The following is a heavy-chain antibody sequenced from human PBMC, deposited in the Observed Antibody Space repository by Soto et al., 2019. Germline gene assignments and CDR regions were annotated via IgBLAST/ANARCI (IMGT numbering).Heavy chain of an antibody. D-gene: IGHD3-22*01. Sequence: XETLSLACTVAGDSMSTFYWGWMRQSPGKELEWIGYVYYTGSTNYNPSLKSRVTISVDRSKNQFSLKLTSANAADTAVYYCARGRTVRNYADDSSDYFYFFDYWGQGPQVTVSS. CDR1: GDSMSTFY. CDR3: ARGRTVRNYADDSSDYFYFFDY. CDR2: VYYTGST. V-gene: IGHV4-59*01. J-gene: IGHJ4*02.